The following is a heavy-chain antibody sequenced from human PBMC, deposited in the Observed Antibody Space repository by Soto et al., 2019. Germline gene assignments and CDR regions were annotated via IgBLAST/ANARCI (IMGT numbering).Heavy chain of an antibody. CDR2: IYPSRLP. CDR1: GGSISNAAYS. J-gene: IGHJ4*02. V-gene: IGHV4-30-2*01. Sequence: SETLSLTCTVSGGSISNAAYSWSWIREPQWKALELIGNIYPSRLPFFIPALMILVTISIDMSNYQFSLNLKSVTATDTAVYYCARERGVYGLFDSWGQGTLVTVSS. CDR3: ARERGVYGLFDS. D-gene: IGHD3-10*01.